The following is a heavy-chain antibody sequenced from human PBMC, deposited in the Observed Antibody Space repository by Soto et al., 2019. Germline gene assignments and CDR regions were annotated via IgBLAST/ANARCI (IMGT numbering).Heavy chain of an antibody. Sequence: GESLKISCKGSGYSFTNYWIAWVRQMPGKGLEWMGIIYPGDSDTTYSPAFQGQVTISADKSISTAYLQWSSLRASDTAMYYCARRHSLFRNSPPSDYFDFWGQGTLVTVSS. CDR1: GYSFTNYW. D-gene: IGHD2-21*01. CDR3: ARRHSLFRNSPPSDYFDF. CDR2: IYPGDSDT. J-gene: IGHJ4*02. V-gene: IGHV5-51*01.